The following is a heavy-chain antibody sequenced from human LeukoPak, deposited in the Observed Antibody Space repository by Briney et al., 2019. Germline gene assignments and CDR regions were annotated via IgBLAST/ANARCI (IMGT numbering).Heavy chain of an antibody. V-gene: IGHV1-69*05. CDR3: AREERGDGYNYDHFDY. CDR2: IIPIFGTA. J-gene: IGHJ4*02. CDR1: GGTFSSYA. Sequence: ASVKVSCKASGGTFSSYAISWVRQAPGQGLEWMGGIIPIFGTANHAQKFQGRVTITTDESTSTAYMELSSLRSEDTAVYYCAREERGDGYNYDHFDYWGQGTLVTVSS. D-gene: IGHD5-24*01.